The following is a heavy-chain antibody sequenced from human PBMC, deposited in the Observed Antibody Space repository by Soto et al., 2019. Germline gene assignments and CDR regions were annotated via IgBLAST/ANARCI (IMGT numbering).Heavy chain of an antibody. CDR2: IIPIFGTA. CDR1: GGTFSSYA. CDR3: ARSHWNYGWFDP. J-gene: IGHJ5*02. D-gene: IGHD1-7*01. Sequence: SVKVSCKASGGTFSSYAISWVRQAPGQGLEWMGGIIPIFGTANYAQKFQGRVTITADESTSTAYMELSSLRSEDTAVYYCARSHWNYGWFDPWGQGTLVTVSS. V-gene: IGHV1-69*13.